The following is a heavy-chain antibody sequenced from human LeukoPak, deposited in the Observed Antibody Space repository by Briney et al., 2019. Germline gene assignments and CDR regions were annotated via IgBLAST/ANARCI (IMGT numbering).Heavy chain of an antibody. CDR2: ISTSSRT. V-gene: IGHV3-23*01. D-gene: IGHD3-22*01. J-gene: IGHJ1*01. Sequence: RGSLRLSCVASGFTFSSYAMSWVRQAPGKGLEWVSLISTSSRTHYADSMKGRFTISRDNSRNTLYLQINSLRAEDTAVYYCAKDLDSTGSWPPEYFQHWGQGSLVTVSS. CDR1: GFTFSSYA. CDR3: AKDLDSTGSWPPEYFQH.